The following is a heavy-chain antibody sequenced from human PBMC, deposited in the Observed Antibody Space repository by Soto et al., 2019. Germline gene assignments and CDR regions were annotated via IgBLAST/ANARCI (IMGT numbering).Heavy chain of an antibody. CDR3: ARDPGSFGVVTAPYGMDV. J-gene: IGHJ6*02. Sequence: AASVKVSCKASGYTFTSYGISWVRQAPGQGLEWMGWISAYNGNTNYAQKLQGRVTMTTDTSTSTAYMELRSLRSDDTAVYYCARDPGSFGVVTAPYGMDVWGQGTTVTVSS. V-gene: IGHV1-18*04. D-gene: IGHD2-21*02. CDR2: ISAYNGNT. CDR1: GYTFTSYG.